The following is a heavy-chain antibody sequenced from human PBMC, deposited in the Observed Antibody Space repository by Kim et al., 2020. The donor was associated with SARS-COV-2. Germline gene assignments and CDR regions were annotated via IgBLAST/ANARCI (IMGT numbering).Heavy chain of an antibody. D-gene: IGHD1-26*01. CDR2: ISGDGGST. V-gene: IGHV3-43*02. CDR1: GFTFDDYA. Sequence: GGSLRLSCAASGFTFDDYAMHWVRQAPGKGLEWVSLISGDGGSTYYADSVKGRFTISRDNSKNSLYLQMNSLRTEDTALYYCAKDMAGVWELLISQGLDYWGQGTLVTVSS. J-gene: IGHJ4*02. CDR3: AKDMAGVWELLISQGLDY.